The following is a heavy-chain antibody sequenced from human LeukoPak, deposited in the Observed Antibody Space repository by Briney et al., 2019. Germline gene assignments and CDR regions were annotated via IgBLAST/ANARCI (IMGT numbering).Heavy chain of an antibody. CDR1: GNSISRGDNY. V-gene: IGHV4-61*02. D-gene: IGHD3-22*01. CDR2: IYTSRST. CDR3: ARASYSYDINGWVPFDY. Sequence: SETLSLTCTVSGNSISRGDNYWSWVRQPAGRGLEWIGCIYTSRSTNYNPSLTSRVPISGDTSKNQFSLRLSSVTAADTAVYYCARASYSYDINGWVPFDYWGQGTLVTVSS. J-gene: IGHJ4*02.